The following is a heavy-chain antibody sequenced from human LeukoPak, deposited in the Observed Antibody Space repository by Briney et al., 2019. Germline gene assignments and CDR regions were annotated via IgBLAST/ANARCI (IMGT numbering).Heavy chain of an antibody. Sequence: GGSLRLSCAASGFTFDDYVMHWVRQAPGKGLEWVSGIRWNCGSIGYAGSVKGRFTISRDNAKDSLYLQMNSLRAEDTAFYYCVKQMSEGRYCSGGSCYGVYYYYGMDVGGQGTGVTV. CDR3: VKQMSEGRYCSGGSCYGVYYYYGMDV. CDR1: GFTFDDYV. V-gene: IGHV3-9*01. CDR2: IRWNCGSI. J-gene: IGHJ6*02. D-gene: IGHD2-15*01.